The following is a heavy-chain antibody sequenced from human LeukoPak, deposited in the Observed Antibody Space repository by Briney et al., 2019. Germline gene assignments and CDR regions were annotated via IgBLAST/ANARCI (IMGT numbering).Heavy chain of an antibody. D-gene: IGHD3-10*01. CDR1: GGSFSGYY. J-gene: IGHJ3*02. CDR2: INHSGST. V-gene: IGHV4-34*01. Sequence: SETLSLTCAVYGGSFSGYYWSWIRQPPGKGLEWIGEINHSGSTNYNPSLKSRVTISVDTSKNQFSLKLSSVTAADTAVYYCATLLGPDAFDIWGQGTMVTVSS. CDR3: ATLLGPDAFDI.